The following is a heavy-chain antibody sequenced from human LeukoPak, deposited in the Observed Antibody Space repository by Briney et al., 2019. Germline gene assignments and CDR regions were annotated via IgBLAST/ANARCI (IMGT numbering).Heavy chain of an antibody. CDR1: EYSFTSYW. V-gene: IGHV5-10-1*01. D-gene: IGHD2-21*02. CDR3: ARQEGLLWDFDY. J-gene: IGHJ4*02. Sequence: GESLKISCKGSEYSFTSYWISWVRQMPGKGLEWMGRIDPSDSYTNYSPSFQGHVTISADKSISTAYLQWSSLKASDTAMYYCARQEGLLWDFDYWGQGTLVTVSS. CDR2: IDPSDSYT.